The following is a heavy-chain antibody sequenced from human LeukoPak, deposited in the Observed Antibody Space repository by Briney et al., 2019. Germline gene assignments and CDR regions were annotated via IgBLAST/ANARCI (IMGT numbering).Heavy chain of an antibody. V-gene: IGHV2-5*01. J-gene: IGHJ5*02. CDR2: IYWNDDK. CDR1: GFSLSTSGVG. D-gene: IGHD3-3*01. Sequence: SGPTLVNPTQTLTLTCTFSGFSLSTSGVGVGWIRQPPGKALEWLVLIYWNDDKRYSPSLKSRLTITKDTSKNQVVLTMTNMDPVDTATYYCAHRYDFWSGYYAAFDPWGQGTLVTVSS. CDR3: AHRYDFWSGYYAAFDP.